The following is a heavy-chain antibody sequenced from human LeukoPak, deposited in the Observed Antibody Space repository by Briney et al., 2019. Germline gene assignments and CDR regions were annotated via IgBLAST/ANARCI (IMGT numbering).Heavy chain of an antibody. D-gene: IGHD6-19*01. CDR3: SRHMGSSSGWPLDY. CDR1: GGSFSNYY. Sequence: PSETLSLTCAVYGGSFSNYYWSWIRQPPGKGTYPLGSIYYSGSTNYSPSLKSRVSISVDTSTNPFSLTLRSVPAADTAVYYCSRHMGSSSGWPLDYWGQGTLVTVSS. CDR2: IYYSGST. V-gene: IGHV4-34*01. J-gene: IGHJ4*02.